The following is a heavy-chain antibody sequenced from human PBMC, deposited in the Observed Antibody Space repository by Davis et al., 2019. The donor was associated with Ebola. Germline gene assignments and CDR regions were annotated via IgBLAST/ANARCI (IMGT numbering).Heavy chain of an antibody. CDR2: IIPIFGTA. CDR3: ARDRSGRTDAFDI. J-gene: IGHJ3*02. Sequence: SVKVSCKASGGTFSSYAISWVRQAPGQGLEWMGGIIPIFGTANYAQKFQGRVTITADESTSTAYMELSSLRSEDTAVYYCARDRSGRTDAFDIWGQGTMVTVSS. V-gene: IGHV1-69*13. CDR1: GGTFSSYA. D-gene: IGHD1-26*01.